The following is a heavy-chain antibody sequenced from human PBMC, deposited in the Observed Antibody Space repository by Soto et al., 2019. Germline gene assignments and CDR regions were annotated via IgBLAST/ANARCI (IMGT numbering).Heavy chain of an antibody. J-gene: IGHJ4*02. V-gene: IGHV3-23*04. CDR1: GFRLSSYG. CDR2: ISGTGAST. Sequence: EVQLVESGGGLVQPGGSLRLSCEASGFRLSSYGMSWVRQVPGMGLEWVSSISGTGASTYYADSLKGRFTISRDNSKNTLHLQMISLRDEDTAIYYCAKRHSTNPGELDYWGQGPLVTVSA. CDR3: AKRHSTNPGELDY. D-gene: IGHD1-26*01.